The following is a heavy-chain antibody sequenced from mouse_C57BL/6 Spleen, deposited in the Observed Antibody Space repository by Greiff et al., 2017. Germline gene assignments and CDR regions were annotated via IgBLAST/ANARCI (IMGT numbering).Heavy chain of an antibody. CDR3: TRINPLWYQTGTYAMDY. V-gene: IGHV1-15*01. CDR2: IDPETGGT. D-gene: IGHD2-1*01. Sequence: VKLMESGAELVRPGASVTLSCKASGYTFTDYEMHWVKQTPVHGLEWIGAIDPETGGTAYNQKFKGKAILTADKSSSTAYMELRSLTSEDSAVYYCTRINPLWYQTGTYAMDYWGQGTSVTVSS. J-gene: IGHJ4*01. CDR1: GYTFTDYE.